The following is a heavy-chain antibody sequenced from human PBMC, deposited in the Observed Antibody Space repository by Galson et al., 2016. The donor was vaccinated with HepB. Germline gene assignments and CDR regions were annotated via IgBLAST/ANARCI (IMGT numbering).Heavy chain of an antibody. CDR1: GDSVSNSNVA. D-gene: IGHD3-3*01. V-gene: IGHV6-1*01. CDR2: SYFRTIWYN. CDR3: ARDVPITIFGHNRFDP. J-gene: IGHJ5*02. Sequence: CAISGDSVSNSNVAWNWIRRPPSGGLGWLGRSYFRTIWYNDYAPSVAGRITLNPDTSKNQLSLELKSVTPEDTAVYYCARDVPITIFGHNRFDPWGQGILVTVSS.